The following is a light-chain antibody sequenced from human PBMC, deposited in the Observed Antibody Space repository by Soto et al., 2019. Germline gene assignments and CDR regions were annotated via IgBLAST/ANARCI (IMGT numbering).Light chain of an antibody. CDR1: HSNIGAGFD. V-gene: IGLV1-40*01. CDR3: QSFESRPNIFYV. CDR2: GNS. Sequence: QSVLTQPPSVSGAPGQRVTISCTGTHSNIGAGFDVHWYQRLPGTAPKLLIFGNSNRPSGVPDRFSGSKSGTSASLAITGLQAEDEAHYYCQSFESRPNIFYVFGTGTKLTVL. J-gene: IGLJ1*01.